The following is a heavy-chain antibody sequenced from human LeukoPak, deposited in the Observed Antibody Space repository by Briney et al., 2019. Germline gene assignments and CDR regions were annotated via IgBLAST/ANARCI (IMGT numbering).Heavy chain of an antibody. V-gene: IGHV1-46*01. Sequence: ASVKVSCKASGYTFTSYYMHWVRQAPGQGLEWMGIINPSGGSTSYAQKFQGRVTMTRDTSTSTVYMELSSLRSEDTAVYYCAKGRGYYGSGSSNDAFDIWGQGTMVTVSS. CDR3: AKGRGYYGSGSSNDAFDI. CDR1: GYTFTSYY. D-gene: IGHD3-10*01. CDR2: INPSGGST. J-gene: IGHJ3*02.